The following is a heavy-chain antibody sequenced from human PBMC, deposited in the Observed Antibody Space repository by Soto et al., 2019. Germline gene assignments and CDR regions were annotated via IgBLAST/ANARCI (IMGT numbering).Heavy chain of an antibody. CDR3: ARGGRTMVRGVIRWWFDP. Sequence: PSETLSLTCAVYGGSFSGYYWSWIRQPPGKGLERIGEINHSGSTNYNPSLKSRVTISVDTSKNQFSLKLSSVTAADTAVYYCARGGRTMVRGVIRWWFDPWGQGTLVTVSS. J-gene: IGHJ5*02. V-gene: IGHV4-34*01. CDR1: GGSFSGYY. CDR2: INHSGST. D-gene: IGHD3-10*01.